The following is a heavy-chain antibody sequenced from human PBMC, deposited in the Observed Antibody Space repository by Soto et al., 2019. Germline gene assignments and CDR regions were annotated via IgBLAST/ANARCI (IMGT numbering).Heavy chain of an antibody. CDR3: ARPGGIAAAGSWFDP. Sequence: SETLSLTCTVSGGSISSSSYYWGWIRQPPGKGLEWIGSIYYSGSTYYNPSLKSRVTISVDTSKNQFSLKLSSVTAADAAVYYCARPGGIAAAGSWFDPWGQGTLGTVSS. D-gene: IGHD6-13*01. CDR2: IYYSGST. J-gene: IGHJ5*02. V-gene: IGHV4-39*01. CDR1: GGSISSSSYY.